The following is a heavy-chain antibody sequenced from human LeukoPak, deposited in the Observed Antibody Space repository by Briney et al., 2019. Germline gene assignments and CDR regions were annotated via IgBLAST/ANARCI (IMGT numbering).Heavy chain of an antibody. Sequence: SETLSLTCTVSGGSISSGGYYWSWIRQPPGKGLEWIGYIYHSGSTYYNPSLKSRVTISVDRSKNQFSLKLSSVTAADTAVYYCARSSGADSSRLDYWGQGTLVTVSS. D-gene: IGHD6-13*01. J-gene: IGHJ4*02. CDR1: GGSISSGGYY. CDR2: IYHSGST. CDR3: ARSSGADSSRLDY. V-gene: IGHV4-30-2*01.